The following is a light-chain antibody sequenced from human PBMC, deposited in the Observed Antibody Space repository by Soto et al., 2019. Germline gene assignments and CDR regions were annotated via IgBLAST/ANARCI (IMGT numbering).Light chain of an antibody. Sequence: DIQMTQSPSSLSASVGDRVTITCQASQDVNSYLIWYQHKAGKAPKLLIYDASTLGTGVSSRFSGGGSGTHFTFTISSLQPEDIATYYCQQFDSVPCTFCQGTKLEIK. CDR2: DAS. CDR3: QQFDSVPCT. CDR1: QDVNSY. J-gene: IGKJ2*02. V-gene: IGKV1-33*01.